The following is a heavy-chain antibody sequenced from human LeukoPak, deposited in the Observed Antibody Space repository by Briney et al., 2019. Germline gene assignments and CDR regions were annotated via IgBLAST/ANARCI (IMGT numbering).Heavy chain of an antibody. Sequence: GASVNDSFKVSGYTLTELSMHWVRQAPGKGLEWMGGFDPEDGETIYAQKFQGRVTMTEDTSTDTAYMELSSLRSEDTAVYYCATVPSPYDSSGYYLHAFDIWGPGTMVTVSS. CDR1: GYTLTELS. J-gene: IGHJ3*02. D-gene: IGHD3-22*01. V-gene: IGHV1-24*01. CDR2: FDPEDGET. CDR3: ATVPSPYDSSGYYLHAFDI.